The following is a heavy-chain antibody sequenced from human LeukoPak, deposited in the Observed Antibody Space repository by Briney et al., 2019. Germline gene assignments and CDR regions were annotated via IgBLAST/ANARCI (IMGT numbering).Heavy chain of an antibody. Sequence: GASVKVSCKASGGTFGDFIFSWVRQAPGQGPEWMGGVIPMIGTPTYAQKFQGRVTITADESANTVSMELSGLRSEDTAVYYCARGAHYQDYGAYYNFALWGQGTLVTVSS. J-gene: IGHJ4*02. CDR3: ARGAHYQDYGAYYNFAL. CDR1: GGTFGDFI. CDR2: VIPMIGTP. V-gene: IGHV1-69*13. D-gene: IGHD4/OR15-4a*01.